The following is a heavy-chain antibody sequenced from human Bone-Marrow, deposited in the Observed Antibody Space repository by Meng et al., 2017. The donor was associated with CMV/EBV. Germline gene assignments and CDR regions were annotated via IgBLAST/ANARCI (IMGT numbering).Heavy chain of an antibody. CDR3: ASERITMIVVAY. D-gene: IGHD3-22*01. Sequence: GESLKISCAASGFSLNTYSLHWVRQAPGKGLDWVAVMSYDGSNKYYADSVKGRFTISRDNSKNTLYLQMNSLRAEDTAVYYCASERITMIVVAYWGQGTLVTVSS. CDR2: MSYDGSNK. CDR1: GFSLNTYS. V-gene: IGHV3-30-3*01. J-gene: IGHJ4*02.